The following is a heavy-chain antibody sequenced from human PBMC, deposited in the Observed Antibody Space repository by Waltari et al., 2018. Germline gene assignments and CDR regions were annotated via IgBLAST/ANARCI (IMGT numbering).Heavy chain of an antibody. J-gene: IGHJ4*02. CDR1: GFTFSSYA. D-gene: IGHD3-22*01. CDR3: AKDIDYDSSGLFDY. Sequence: EVQLLESGGGLVQPGGSLRLSCAASGFTFSSYAMSWVRQAPGKGLEWVSVIYSGGSTYYADSVKGRFTISRDNSKNTLYLQMNSLRAEDTAVYYCAKDIDYDSSGLFDYWGQGTLVTVSS. CDR2: IYSGGST. V-gene: IGHV3-23*03.